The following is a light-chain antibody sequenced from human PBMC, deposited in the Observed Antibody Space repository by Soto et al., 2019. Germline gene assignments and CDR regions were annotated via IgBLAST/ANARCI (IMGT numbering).Light chain of an antibody. J-gene: IGLJ3*02. CDR3: WTWDSSLSAGV. CDR1: SSNIGENF. V-gene: IGLV1-51*01. CDR2: DTS. Sequence: QSALTQPPSVSAAPGQKVTISCSGSSSNIGENFVSWYQHIPGKAPKLVIHDTSGRPSGIPDRFSGSKSGTSAILGITGLQTGDEATYYCWTWDSSLSAGVFGGGTQLTVL.